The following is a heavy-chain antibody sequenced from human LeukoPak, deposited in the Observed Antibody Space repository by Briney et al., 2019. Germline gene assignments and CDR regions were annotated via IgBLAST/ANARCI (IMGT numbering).Heavy chain of an antibody. J-gene: IGHJ2*01. Sequence: SETLSLTCTVSGGSISSYYCSWIRQPPGKGLEWIGYVSYSGSTNYNPSLKSRVTMSVDTSKMRFSLKVSSVTSADTAVYYCARGDWYFDLWGRGTLVTVSS. CDR1: GGSISSYY. CDR3: ARGDWYFDL. V-gene: IGHV4-59*01. CDR2: VSYSGST.